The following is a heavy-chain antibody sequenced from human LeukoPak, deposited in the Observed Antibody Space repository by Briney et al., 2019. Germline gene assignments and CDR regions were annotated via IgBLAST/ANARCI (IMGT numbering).Heavy chain of an antibody. CDR1: GYTFTGYY. J-gene: IGHJ4*02. Sequence: ASVKVSCKASGYTFTGYYMRWVRQAPGQGLEWMGWINPNSGGTNYAQKFQGRVTMTRDTSISTAYMELSRLRSDDTAVYYCARHSSGWYGLDYWGQGTLVTVSS. CDR3: ARHSSGWYGLDY. CDR2: INPNSGGT. D-gene: IGHD6-19*01. V-gene: IGHV1-2*02.